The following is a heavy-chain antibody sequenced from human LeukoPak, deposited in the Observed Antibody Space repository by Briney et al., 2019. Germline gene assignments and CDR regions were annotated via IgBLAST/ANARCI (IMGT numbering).Heavy chain of an antibody. J-gene: IGHJ5*02. V-gene: IGHV4-4*07. CDR3: ARGGTIVVVPAAMRLGNWFDP. CDR2: IYTSGST. CDR1: GGSISSYY. Sequence: SETLSLTCTVSGGSISSYYWSWIRQPAGKGLEWIGRIYTSGSTNYNPSLKSRVTISVDTSKNQFSLKLSSVTAADTAVYYCARGGTIVVVPAAMRLGNWFDPWGQGTLVTVSS. D-gene: IGHD2-2*01.